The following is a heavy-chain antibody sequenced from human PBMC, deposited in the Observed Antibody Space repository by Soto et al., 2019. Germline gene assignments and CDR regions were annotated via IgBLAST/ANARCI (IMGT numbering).Heavy chain of an antibody. Sequence: QVQLVESGGGVVQPGRSLRLSCAASGFTFSSYAMHWVRQAPGKGLEWVAVISYDGSNKYYADSVKGRFTISRDNSKNPLYLQMNSLRAEDTAVYYCARGDPPPYAVTTHYYYYGMDVWGQGTTVTVSS. CDR2: ISYDGSNK. V-gene: IGHV3-30-3*01. CDR1: GFTFSSYA. CDR3: ARGDPPPYAVTTHYYYYGMDV. D-gene: IGHD4-17*01. J-gene: IGHJ6*02.